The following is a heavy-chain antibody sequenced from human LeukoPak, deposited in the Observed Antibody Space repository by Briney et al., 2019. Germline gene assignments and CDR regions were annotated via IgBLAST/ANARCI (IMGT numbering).Heavy chain of an antibody. CDR3: VRDLGHSRHYFEY. CDR2: IIQDGSQT. D-gene: IGHD7-27*01. CDR1: GFNFNSFF. J-gene: IGHJ4*02. V-gene: IGHV3-7*01. Sequence: PGGSLRLSCAASGFNFNSFFLNSVRLTPGRELEGVACIIQDGSQTLYIASVRGRFTISRDNTKNSLYLQMESLRAEDTAVYFCVRDLGHSRHYFEYWGQGALVTVSS.